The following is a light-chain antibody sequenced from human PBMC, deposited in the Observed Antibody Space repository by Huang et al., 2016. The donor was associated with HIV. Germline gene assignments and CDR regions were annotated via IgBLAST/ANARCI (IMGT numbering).Light chain of an antibody. CDR2: DAS. Sequence: EIVMTQSPATLSVSPGERATLSCRASQSVSNYLAWYQQKPRQAPRLLIYDASTGATGIPARFSGSGSGTEFTLTISSLQSEDSAVYYCQQYNDWPLTFGGGTKVEIK. CDR3: QQYNDWPLT. V-gene: IGKV3-15*01. CDR1: QSVSNY. J-gene: IGKJ4*01.